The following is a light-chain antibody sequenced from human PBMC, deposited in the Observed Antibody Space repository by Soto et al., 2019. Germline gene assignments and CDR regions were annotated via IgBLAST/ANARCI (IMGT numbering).Light chain of an antibody. J-gene: IGLJ1*01. Sequence: QSALTQPRSASGSPGQSITISCTGTSSDVGGYNYVSWYQQHPAKAPKLIIYGSTNRPSGVPDRFSGSKSGTSASLAITGLQAEDEADYYCQSYDGTLSGSYVFGIGTK. V-gene: IGLV2-11*01. CDR3: QSYDGTLSGSYV. CDR1: SSDVGGYNY. CDR2: GST.